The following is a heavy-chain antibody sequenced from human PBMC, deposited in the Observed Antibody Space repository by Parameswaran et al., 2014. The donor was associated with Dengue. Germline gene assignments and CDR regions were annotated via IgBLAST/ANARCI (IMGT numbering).Heavy chain of an antibody. V-gene: IGHV4-59*12. CDR2: IYYNGNT. J-gene: IGHJ6*02. CDR1: GGSINNDY. Sequence: ASETLSLTCTVSGGSINNDYWSWIRQSPERGLEWIGYIYYNGNTDYNPSLQSRVTISVDTSRSQFSLKLTSVTAADTAVYYCARDKGKQVVGSYYYYAMDVWGQGTTVTVSS. CDR3: ARDKGKQVVGSYYYYAMDV. D-gene: IGHD6-13*01.